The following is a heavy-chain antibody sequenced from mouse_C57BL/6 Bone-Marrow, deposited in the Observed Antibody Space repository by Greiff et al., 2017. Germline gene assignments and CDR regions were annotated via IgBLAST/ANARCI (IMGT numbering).Heavy chain of an antibody. J-gene: IGHJ2*01. CDR3: ARPLYDGYLDY. Sequence: QVQLKEPGAGLVQPGASVKLSCKASGYPFTSYCMHWVKQRPEQGLEWIGMIHPNSGSTNYNETFKSQATLTVDKSTSTAYMQLSSLKSEDSAVYYCARPLYDGYLDYWGQGTTLTVSS. D-gene: IGHD2-3*01. CDR2: IHPNSGST. V-gene: IGHV1-64*01. CDR1: GYPFTSYC.